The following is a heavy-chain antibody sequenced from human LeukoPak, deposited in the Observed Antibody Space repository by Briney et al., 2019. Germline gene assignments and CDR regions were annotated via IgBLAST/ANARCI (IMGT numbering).Heavy chain of an antibody. CDR1: GFTFSSYA. CDR3: TTDLSRYYDSSGYLGTFDY. J-gene: IGHJ4*02. V-gene: IGHV3-23*01. D-gene: IGHD3-22*01. CDR2: ISGSGGST. Sequence: GGSLRLSCAASGFTFSSYAMSWVRQAPGKGLEWVSAISGSGGSTYYADSVKGRFTISRDNSKNTLYLQMNSLKTEDTAVYYCTTDLSRYYDSSGYLGTFDYWGQGTLVTVSS.